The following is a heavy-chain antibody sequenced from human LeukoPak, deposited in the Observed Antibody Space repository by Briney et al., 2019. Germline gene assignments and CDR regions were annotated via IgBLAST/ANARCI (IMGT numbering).Heavy chain of an antibody. V-gene: IGHV4-38-2*02. D-gene: IGHD2-15*01. CDR3: ARLGYCSGGTCFPFLYYFDY. J-gene: IGHJ4*01. Sequence: PSETLSLTCTASGYSISSGYYWGWIRQPPGKGLEWIGSIYHSGSTNYNPSLKSRVTISVDTSKNQFSLKLSSVTAADTAVYYCARLGYCSGGTCFPFLYYFDYWGHGTLVTVSP. CDR1: GYSISSGYY. CDR2: IYHSGST.